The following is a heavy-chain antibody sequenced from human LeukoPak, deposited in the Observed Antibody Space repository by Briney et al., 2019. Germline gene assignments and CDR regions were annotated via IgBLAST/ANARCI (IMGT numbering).Heavy chain of an antibody. CDR2: IYYSGST. CDR3: ARAGQLEDYYYYYYMDV. CDR1: GDSISSSSYY. Sequence: SETLSLTCIVSGDSISSSSYYWAWIRQPPGKGLEWIGNIYYSGSTFYNPSLKSRVAISVDTSKNQFSLKLSSVTAADTAVYYCARAGQLEDYYYYYYMDVWGKGTTVTVSS. J-gene: IGHJ6*03. D-gene: IGHD6-13*01. V-gene: IGHV4-39*07.